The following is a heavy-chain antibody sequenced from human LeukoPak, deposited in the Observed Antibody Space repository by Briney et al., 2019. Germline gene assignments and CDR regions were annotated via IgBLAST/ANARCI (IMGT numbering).Heavy chain of an antibody. CDR1: GFTFSSYG. Sequence: GGPLRLSCAASGFTFSSYGMHWVRQAPGKGREWVAVISYDGSNKYYADSVKGRFTISRDNSKNTLYLQMNSLRAEDTAVYYCAKDLLELLAVAGGKDYWGQGTLVTVSS. J-gene: IGHJ4*02. D-gene: IGHD6-19*01. CDR3: AKDLLELLAVAGGKDY. V-gene: IGHV3-30*18. CDR2: ISYDGSNK.